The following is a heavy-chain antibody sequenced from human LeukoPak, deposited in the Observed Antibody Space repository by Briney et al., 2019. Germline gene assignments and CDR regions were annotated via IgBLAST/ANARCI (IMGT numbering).Heavy chain of an antibody. CDR3: ASLGWTASDFDY. D-gene: IGHD2-15*01. CDR1: GFTFSSYA. V-gene: IGHV3-48*01. J-gene: IGHJ4*02. CDR2: ISSSGSTI. Sequence: PGRSLRLSCAASGFTFSSYAMHWVRQAPGKGLEWVSYISSSGSTIYYADSVKGRFTISRDNSKNTLYLQMNSLRAEDTAVYYCASLGWTASDFDYWGQGTLVTVSS.